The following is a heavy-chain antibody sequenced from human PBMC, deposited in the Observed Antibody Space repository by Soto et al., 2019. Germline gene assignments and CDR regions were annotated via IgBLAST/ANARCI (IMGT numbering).Heavy chain of an antibody. CDR3: ASRTNWNDGFDY. CDR1: GFTFSSYW. J-gene: IGHJ4*02. Sequence: GGSLRLSCAASGFTFSSYWMHWVRQAPGKGLVWVSRINSDGSSTSYADSVKDRFTISRDNAKNTLYLQMNSLRAEDTAVYYCASRTNWNDGFDYWGQGTLVTVSS. V-gene: IGHV3-74*01. CDR2: INSDGSST. D-gene: IGHD1-1*01.